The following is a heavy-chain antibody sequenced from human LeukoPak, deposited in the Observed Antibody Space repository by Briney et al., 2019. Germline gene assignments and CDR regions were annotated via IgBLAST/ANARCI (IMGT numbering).Heavy chain of an antibody. CDR2: IYSGGST. Sequence: PGGSLRLSCAASGFTFSSYSMSWVRQAPGKGLEWVSVIYSGGSTYYADSVKGRFTISRDISKNTLYLQMNSLRAEDTAVYYCARVLKETYGSGSYYFDYWGQGTLVTVSS. CDR3: ARVLKETYGSGSYYFDY. J-gene: IGHJ4*02. V-gene: IGHV3-53*01. CDR1: GFTFSSYS. D-gene: IGHD3-10*01.